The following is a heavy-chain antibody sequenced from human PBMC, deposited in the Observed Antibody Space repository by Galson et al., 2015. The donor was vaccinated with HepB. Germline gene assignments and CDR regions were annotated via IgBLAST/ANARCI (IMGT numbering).Heavy chain of an antibody. CDR2: TYYRSKWYN. J-gene: IGHJ6*02. D-gene: IGHD1-26*01. CDR1: GDSVSSNSAA. V-gene: IGHV6-1*01. CDR3: ARSPEKKRASKWELLRPYYYYGMDV. Sequence: CAISGDSVSSNSAAWNWIRQSPSRGLEWLGRTYYRSKWYNDYAVSVKSRITINPDTSKNQFSLQLNSVTPEDTAVYYCARSPEKKRASKWELLRPYYYYGMDVWGQGTTVTVSS.